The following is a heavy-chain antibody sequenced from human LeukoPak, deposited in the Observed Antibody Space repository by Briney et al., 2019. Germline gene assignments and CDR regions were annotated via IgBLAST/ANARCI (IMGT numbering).Heavy chain of an antibody. CDR1: GGSISSYY. CDR2: IYYSGST. J-gene: IGHJ4*02. Sequence: SETLSLTCTVSGGSISSYYWSWIRQPPGKGLEWTGYIYYSGSTNYNPSLKSRVTISVDTSKNQFSLKLSSVTAADTAVYYCARYSSSWRAVDYWGQGTLVTVSS. D-gene: IGHD6-13*01. V-gene: IGHV4-59*01. CDR3: ARYSSSWRAVDY.